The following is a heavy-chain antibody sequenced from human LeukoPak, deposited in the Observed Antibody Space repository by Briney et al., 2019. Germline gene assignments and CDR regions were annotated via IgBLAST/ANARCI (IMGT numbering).Heavy chain of an antibody. CDR2: ISFDGSIE. D-gene: IGHD6-19*01. V-gene: IGHV3-30*18. Sequence: TGGSLTLSCAASGLTFSSYGMHWVRQSPGKGLEWVALISFDGSIEYYVDSVKGRFTMSRDNSKNNLFLQMNSLRPEAKDVYYCAKDSDIAVAGSDEALDVWGQGTMVTDSS. CDR3: AKDSDIAVAGSDEALDV. J-gene: IGHJ3*01. CDR1: GLTFSSYG.